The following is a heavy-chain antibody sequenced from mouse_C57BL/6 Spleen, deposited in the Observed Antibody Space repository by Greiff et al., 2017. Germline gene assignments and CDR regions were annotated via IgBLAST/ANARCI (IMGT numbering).Heavy chain of an antibody. CDR2: ISRGSSTI. J-gene: IGHJ1*03. Sequence: DVKLVESGGGLVKPGGSLKLSCAASGFTFSDYGMHWVRQAPEKGLEWVAYISRGSSTIYYADKVKGRFTISRDNAKNTLFLQMTSLRSEDTAMYYCARGYGTGYFEVWGTGTTVTVSS. CDR1: GFTFSDYG. D-gene: IGHD1-1*01. V-gene: IGHV5-17*01. CDR3: ARGYGTGYFEV.